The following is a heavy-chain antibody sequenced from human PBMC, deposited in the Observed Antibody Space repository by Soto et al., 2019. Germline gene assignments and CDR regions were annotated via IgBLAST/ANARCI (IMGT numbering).Heavy chain of an antibody. D-gene: IGHD3-10*01. CDR2: INSDGSST. CDR3: ARVRSGEDRGVIIPAYYYGMDV. J-gene: IGHJ6*02. CDR1: GFTFSSYW. V-gene: IGHV3-74*01. Sequence: HPGGSLRLSCAASGFTFSSYWMHWVRQAPEKGLVWVSRINSDGSSTSYADSVKGRFTISRDNAKNTLYLQMNSLRAEDTAVYYCARVRSGEDRGVIIPAYYYGMDVWGQGTTVTVSS.